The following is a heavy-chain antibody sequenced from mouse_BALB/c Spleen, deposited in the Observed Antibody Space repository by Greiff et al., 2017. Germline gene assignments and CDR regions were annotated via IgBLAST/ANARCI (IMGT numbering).Heavy chain of an antibody. D-gene: IGHD1-1*01. CDR2: IYPGDGDT. Sequence: LVESGAELVRPGSSVKISCKASGYAFSSYWMNWVKQRPGQGLEWIGQIYPGDGDTNYNGKFKGKATLTADKSSSTAYMQLSSLTSEDSAVYFCARTYGSSFYWYFDVWGAGTTVTVAS. J-gene: IGHJ1*01. CDR3: ARTYGSSFYWYFDV. V-gene: IGHV1-80*01. CDR1: GYAFSSYW.